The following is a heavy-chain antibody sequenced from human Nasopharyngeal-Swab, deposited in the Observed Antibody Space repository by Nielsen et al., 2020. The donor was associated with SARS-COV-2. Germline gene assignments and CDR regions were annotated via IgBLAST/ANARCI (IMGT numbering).Heavy chain of an antibody. CDR2: INPHSRGT. J-gene: IGHJ5*02. D-gene: IGHD4-11*01. Sequence: ASVKVSCKASGYTLTGYYMHWVRQAPGQGLEWMGWINPHSRGTKYAQNFQGRVTMTIDASTNTAYMELRSLTSDDTALYYCARIRLYNNYMGNWVDPWGQGTLVTVSS. V-gene: IGHV1-2*02. CDR3: ARIRLYNNYMGNWVDP. CDR1: GYTLTGYY.